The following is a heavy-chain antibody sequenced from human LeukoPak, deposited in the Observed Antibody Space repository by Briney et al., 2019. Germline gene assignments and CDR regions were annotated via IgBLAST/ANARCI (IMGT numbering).Heavy chain of an antibody. V-gene: IGHV7-4-1*01. CDR3: ARGSRVVPAAMPGRNYYGMDV. Sequence: ASVKVSCKASGYTFTSYAMNWVRQAPGQGLEWMGWINTNAGNPTYAQGFTGRFVFSLDTSVSTAYLQICSLKAEDTAVYSCARGSRVVPAAMPGRNYYGMDVWGKGTTVTVSS. D-gene: IGHD2-2*01. CDR2: INTNAGNP. J-gene: IGHJ6*04. CDR1: GYTFTSYA.